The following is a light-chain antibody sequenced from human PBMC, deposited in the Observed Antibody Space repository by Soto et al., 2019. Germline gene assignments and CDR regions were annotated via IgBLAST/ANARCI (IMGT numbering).Light chain of an antibody. CDR1: SSDVGAYDF. V-gene: IGLV2-14*01. J-gene: IGLJ2*01. CDR2: DVN. CDR3: SSYTKTRSVL. Sequence: QSVLTQPASVSGSPGQSIAISCTGTSSDVGAYDFVSWYQQHPGKAPKVMIYDVNHRPSGVSDRFSGSKSGNTASLTISGLQAEDEADYFCSSYTKTRSVLFGGGTKLTVL.